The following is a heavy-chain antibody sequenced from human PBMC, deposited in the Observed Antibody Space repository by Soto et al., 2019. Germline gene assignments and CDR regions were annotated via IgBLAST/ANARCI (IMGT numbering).Heavy chain of an antibody. CDR1: GFTFSSYG. D-gene: IGHD5-12*01. V-gene: IGHV3-30*02. CDR3: AKVLSGYDLYYYGMDV. J-gene: IGHJ6*02. CDR2: IWYDGSNK. Sequence: GGSLRLSCAASGFTFSSYGMHWVRQAPGKGLEWVAVIWYDGSNKYYADSVKGRFTISRDNSKNTLYLQMNSLRAEATAVYYCAKVLSGYDLYYYGMDVWGQGTTVTVSS.